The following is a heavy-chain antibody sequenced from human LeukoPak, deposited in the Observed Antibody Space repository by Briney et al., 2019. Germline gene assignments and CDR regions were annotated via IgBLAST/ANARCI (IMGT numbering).Heavy chain of an antibody. CDR3: ARGEAVAGTPFDP. D-gene: IGHD6-19*01. J-gene: IGHJ5*02. CDR2: IYHSGST. CDR1: GYSISSGYY. V-gene: IGHV4-38-2*02. Sequence: SETLSLTCTVSGYSISSGYYWGWIRQPPGKGLEWIGSIYHSGSTYYNPSLKSRVTISVDTSKNQFSLKLSSVTAADTAVYYCARGEAVAGTPFDPWGQGTLGIVSS.